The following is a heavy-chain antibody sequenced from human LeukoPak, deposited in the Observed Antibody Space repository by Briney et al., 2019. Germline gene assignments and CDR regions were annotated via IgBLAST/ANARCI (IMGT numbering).Heavy chain of an antibody. D-gene: IGHD6-13*01. J-gene: IGHJ3*02. V-gene: IGHV1-2*04. CDR3: ARERIAAAGGGAFDI. Sequence: ASVKVSCKASGYTFTGYYMHWVRQAPGQGLEWMGWINPNSGGTNYAQKFQGWVTVTRDTSISTAYMELSRLRSDDTAVYYCARERIAAAGGGAFDIWGQGTMVTVSS. CDR1: GYTFTGYY. CDR2: INPNSGGT.